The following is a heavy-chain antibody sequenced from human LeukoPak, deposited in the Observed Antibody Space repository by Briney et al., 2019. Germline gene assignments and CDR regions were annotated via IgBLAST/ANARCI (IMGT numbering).Heavy chain of an antibody. V-gene: IGHV1-46*01. D-gene: IGHD3-10*01. CDR3: ARFEKGYGMDV. CDR2: INPSGGST. J-gene: IGHJ6*02. CDR1: GYTFTSYY. Sequence: ASVKVSCKASGYTFTSYYMHWVRQAPGQGLEWMGIINPSGGSTSYAQKFQGRVTMTRDTSISTAYMELSRLRSDDTAVYYCARFEKGYGMDVWGQGTTVTVSS.